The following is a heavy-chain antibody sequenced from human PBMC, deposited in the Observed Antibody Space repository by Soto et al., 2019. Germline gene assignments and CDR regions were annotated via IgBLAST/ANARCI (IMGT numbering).Heavy chain of an antibody. J-gene: IGHJ4*02. CDR3: ARDVEYGSGSYYEYYFDD. CDR1: GYTFTSYG. CDR2: ISAYNGNT. V-gene: IGHV1-18*01. D-gene: IGHD3-10*01. Sequence: ASVKVSCKASGYTFTSYGISWVRQAPGQGLEWMGWISAYNGNTNYAQKLQGRVTMTTDTSTSTAYMELRSLRSDDTAVYYCARDVEYGSGSYYEYYFDDSGQGTLVTVAS.